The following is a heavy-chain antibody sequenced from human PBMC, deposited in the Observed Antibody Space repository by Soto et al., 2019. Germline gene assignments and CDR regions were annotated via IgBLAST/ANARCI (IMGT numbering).Heavy chain of an antibody. CDR1: GDYINSDYY. CDR2: LYYTGGT. D-gene: IGHD3-22*01. V-gene: IGHV4-30-4*02. J-gene: IGHJ5*02. Sequence: KPSETLSLTSTVSGDYINSDYYWICIRHPPGKGLEWMGHLYYTGGTFENLSLTRGLTMSIDTSKNQFSLKLRSVTAANTAANYFARDAASKNFDSRSYYQHFDPWGQGTQVTV. CDR3: ARDAASKNFDSRSYYQHFDP.